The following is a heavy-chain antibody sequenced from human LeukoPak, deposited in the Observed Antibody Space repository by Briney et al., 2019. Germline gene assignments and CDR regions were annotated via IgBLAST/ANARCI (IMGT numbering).Heavy chain of an antibody. Sequence: ASVTVSCQASGHMFTSYAIHWVREAPGQGLEWLGWISVYNGKTDYAEGLQGRVTMTTDRSTNTAFMELRSLRSDDTAIYFSARGSGSPYYYYMDVWGKGTAVTVSS. J-gene: IGHJ6*03. CDR2: ISVYNGKT. D-gene: IGHD3-10*01. CDR3: ARGSGSPYYYYMDV. CDR1: GHMFTSYA. V-gene: IGHV1-18*01.